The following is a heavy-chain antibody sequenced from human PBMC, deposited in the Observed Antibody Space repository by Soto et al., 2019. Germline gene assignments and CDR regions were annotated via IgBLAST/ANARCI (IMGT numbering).Heavy chain of an antibody. CDR1: GGSFSGYY. J-gene: IGHJ6*03. Sequence: SETLSLTCAVYGGSFSGYYWSWIRQPPGKGLEWIGEINHSGSTNYNPSLKSRVTISVDTSKNQFSLKLSSVTAADTAVYYCARAGYCSSTSCYLRYYYYMDVWGKGTTVTVSS. CDR2: INHSGST. D-gene: IGHD2-2*01. CDR3: ARAGYCSSTSCYLRYYYYMDV. V-gene: IGHV4-34*01.